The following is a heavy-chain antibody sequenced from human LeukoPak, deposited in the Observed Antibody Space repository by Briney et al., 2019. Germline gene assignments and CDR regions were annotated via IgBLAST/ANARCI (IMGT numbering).Heavy chain of an antibody. J-gene: IGHJ4*02. Sequence: SVKVSCKASGGTFSSYAISWVRQAPGQGLEWMGGIIPIFGTANYAQKFQGRVTITADESTSTAYMELSSLRSEDTAVYYCARGQILRYFDWFTPNLARNDYWGQGTLVTVSS. D-gene: IGHD3-9*01. CDR2: IIPIFGTA. V-gene: IGHV1-69*13. CDR1: GGTFSSYA. CDR3: ARGQILRYFDWFTPNLARNDY.